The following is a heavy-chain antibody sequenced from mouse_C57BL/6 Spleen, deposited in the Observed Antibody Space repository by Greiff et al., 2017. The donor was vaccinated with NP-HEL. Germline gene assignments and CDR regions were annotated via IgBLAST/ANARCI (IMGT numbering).Heavy chain of an antibody. V-gene: IGHV5-4*03. CDR1: GFTFSSYA. D-gene: IGHD1-1*01. J-gene: IGHJ1*03. Sequence: EVNVVESGGGLVKPGGSLKLSCAASGFTFSSYAMSWVRQTPEKRLEWVATISDGGSYTYYPDNVKGRFTISRDNAKNNLYLQMSHLKSEDTAMYYCARVYYGSSYWYFDVWGTGTTVTVSS. CDR2: ISDGGSYT. CDR3: ARVYYGSSYWYFDV.